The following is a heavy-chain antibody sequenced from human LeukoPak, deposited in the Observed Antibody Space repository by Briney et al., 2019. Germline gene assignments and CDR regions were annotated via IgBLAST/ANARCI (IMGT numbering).Heavy chain of an antibody. CDR2: ISYDGSNK. V-gene: IGHV3-30*04. Sequence: GGSLRLSCAATGFTFSSYAMHWVRQAPGKGLERVAVISYDGSNKYYADSVKGRFTISRDNSKNTLYLQMNSLRAEDTAVYYCARALGDYGSGSYLDYWGQGTLVTVSS. CDR3: ARALGDYGSGSYLDY. D-gene: IGHD3-10*01. J-gene: IGHJ4*02. CDR1: GFTFSSYA.